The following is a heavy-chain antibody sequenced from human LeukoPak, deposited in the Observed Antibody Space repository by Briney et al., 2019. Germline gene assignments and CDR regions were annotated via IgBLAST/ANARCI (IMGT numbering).Heavy chain of an antibody. CDR1: GFTFSSYP. V-gene: IGHV3-21*01. D-gene: IGHD2-15*01. J-gene: IGHJ4*02. CDR2: ISSSSSYI. CDR3: AGPYCSGGSCYRSPFDY. Sequence: PGGSLRLSCAASGFTFSSYPMSWVRQAPGKGLEWVSSISSSSSYIYYADSVKGRFTISRDNAKNSLYLQMNSLRAEDTAVYYCAGPYCSGGSCYRSPFDYWGQGTLVTVSS.